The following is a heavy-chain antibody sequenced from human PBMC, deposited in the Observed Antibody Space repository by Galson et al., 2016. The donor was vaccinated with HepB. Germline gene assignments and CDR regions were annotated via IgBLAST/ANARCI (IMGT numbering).Heavy chain of an antibody. CDR2: GNHIGKT. Sequence: SLSLTCSVYGTSLRGYYWSWIRQPPGKGRGWLGEGNHIGKTTYNASFKSRVTISVDASLKHFSLSLRSVAAADTAIYYCAKYDWTYGSFDPWAQGTLVTVSS. CDR1: GTSLRGYY. CDR3: AKYDWTYGSFDP. V-gene: IGHV4-34*01. J-gene: IGHJ5*02. D-gene: IGHD1-20*01.